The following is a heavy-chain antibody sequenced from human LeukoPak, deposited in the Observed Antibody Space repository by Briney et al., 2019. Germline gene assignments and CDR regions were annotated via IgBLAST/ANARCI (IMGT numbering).Heavy chain of an antibody. Sequence: PGGSLRLSCAASGFTFSTYGMHWVRQAPGKGPEWVAFIRYDGSNKYYADSVKGRFTISRDNAKNSLYLQMNSLRAEDTAVYYCARDSLLLWFGETHDAFDIWGQGTMVTVSS. CDR3: ARDSLLLWFGETHDAFDI. CDR2: IRYDGSNK. J-gene: IGHJ3*02. V-gene: IGHV3-30*02. CDR1: GFTFSTYG. D-gene: IGHD3-10*01.